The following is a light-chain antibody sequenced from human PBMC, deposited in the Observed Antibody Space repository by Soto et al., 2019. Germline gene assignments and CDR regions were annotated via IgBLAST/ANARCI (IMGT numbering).Light chain of an antibody. CDR2: NVD. Sequence: QSVLTQSASVSGSPGQSITISCTGTSSDVGKYNYVSWYQQHPGGVPKLIIFNVDNRPSGVSNRFSGSKSGNTASLTISGLQAEDEADYYCSSFTSSTTYVFGTGTKVTVL. CDR3: SSFTSSTTYV. J-gene: IGLJ1*01. CDR1: SSDVGKYNY. V-gene: IGLV2-14*01.